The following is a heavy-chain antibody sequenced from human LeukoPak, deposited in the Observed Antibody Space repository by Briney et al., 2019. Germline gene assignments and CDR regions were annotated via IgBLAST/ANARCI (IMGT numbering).Heavy chain of an antibody. V-gene: IGHV3-23*01. Sequence: PGGSLRLSCVASRFTFSSHAMAWVRQAPGKRLEWVSAIGGRGGSTYYADSVMGRFTISRDNSKNTLYLQMNSLRAEDTALYYCARDPGVVAFHYFDFWGQGTLVTVSS. CDR3: ARDPGVVAFHYFDF. CDR1: RFTFSSHA. CDR2: IGGRGGST. D-gene: IGHD3-3*01. J-gene: IGHJ4*02.